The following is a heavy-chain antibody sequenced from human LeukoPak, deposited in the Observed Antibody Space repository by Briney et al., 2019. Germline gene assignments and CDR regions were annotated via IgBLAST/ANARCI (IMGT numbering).Heavy chain of an antibody. D-gene: IGHD3-22*01. Sequence: DPGGSLRLSCVASGFTFSRDWMHWVRQAPGKGLVWVSRISGDGRSTSYADSVKGRFIISRDNAKKTLYLQMNSLRAEDTAVYYCASFYYDPTGHWGQGTLVTVSS. CDR3: ASFYYDPTGH. CDR2: ISGDGRST. CDR1: GFTFSRDW. V-gene: IGHV3-74*01. J-gene: IGHJ4*02.